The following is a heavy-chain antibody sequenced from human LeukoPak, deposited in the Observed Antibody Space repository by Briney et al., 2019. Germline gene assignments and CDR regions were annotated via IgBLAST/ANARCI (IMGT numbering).Heavy chain of an antibody. J-gene: IGHJ4*02. Sequence: SETLSLTCTVSGGSISSYYWSWIRQPPGKGLEWIGYIYYSGSTNYNPSLKSRVTISVDTSKNQFSLKLSSVTAADTAVYYCARGILGVGGFDYWGQGTLVTVSS. CDR1: GGSISSYY. D-gene: IGHD3-10*01. CDR2: IYYSGST. CDR3: ARGILGVGGFDY. V-gene: IGHV4-59*01.